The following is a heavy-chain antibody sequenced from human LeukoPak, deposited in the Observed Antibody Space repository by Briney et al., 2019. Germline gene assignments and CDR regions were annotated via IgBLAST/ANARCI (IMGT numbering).Heavy chain of an antibody. CDR2: ISSSSSTT. Sequence: GGSLRLSCAASGFTFSSYSMNWFRQAPGKGLEWVSYISSSSSTTYYADSVKGRFTISRDNSKNTLYLQMNSLRAEDTAVYYCAKGLQYSSSWPFDYWGQGTLVTVSS. D-gene: IGHD6-13*01. CDR3: AKGLQYSSSWPFDY. CDR1: GFTFSSYS. J-gene: IGHJ4*02. V-gene: IGHV3-48*01.